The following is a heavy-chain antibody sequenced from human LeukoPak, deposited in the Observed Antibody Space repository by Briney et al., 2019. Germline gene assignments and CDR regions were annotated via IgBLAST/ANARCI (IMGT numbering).Heavy chain of an antibody. CDR3: LSGDDFDY. Sequence: SETLSLTCAVYGGSFSGYYWSWIRQPPGXGLEWIGEINHSGSTNYNPSLKSRVTISVDTSKNQFSLKLSSVTAADTAVYYCLSGDDFDYWGQGTLVTVSS. CDR1: GGSFSGYY. CDR2: INHSGST. D-gene: IGHD2-15*01. V-gene: IGHV4-34*01. J-gene: IGHJ4*02.